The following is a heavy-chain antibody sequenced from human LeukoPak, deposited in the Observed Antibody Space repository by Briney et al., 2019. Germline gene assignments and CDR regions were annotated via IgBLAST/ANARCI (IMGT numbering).Heavy chain of an antibody. V-gene: IGHV3-64D*06. CDR2: ISSNGGST. D-gene: IGHD4-17*01. CDR1: GFTFSSYA. Sequence: PGGSLRLSCSASGFTFSSYAMHWVRQAPGKGLEYVSAISSNGGSTYYADSVKGRFAISRDNSKSTLYLQMSSLRSEDTAVYYCARGVMTTVDYWGQGTLLTVSS. CDR3: ARGVMTTVDY. J-gene: IGHJ4*02.